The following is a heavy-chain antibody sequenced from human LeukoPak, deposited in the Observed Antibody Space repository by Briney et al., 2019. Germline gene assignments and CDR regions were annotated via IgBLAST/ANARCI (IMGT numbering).Heavy chain of an antibody. J-gene: IGHJ4*02. Sequence: ASVKVSCKVSGYTLTELSMHWVRQAPGKGLEWMGGFDPEDGETIYAQKFQGRVTMTEDTSTDTAYMELSSLRSADTAVYYCICKESALVDYWGQGTLVTVSS. V-gene: IGHV1-24*01. CDR3: ICKESALVDY. CDR2: FDPEDGET. CDR1: GYTLTELS. D-gene: IGHD2-2*01.